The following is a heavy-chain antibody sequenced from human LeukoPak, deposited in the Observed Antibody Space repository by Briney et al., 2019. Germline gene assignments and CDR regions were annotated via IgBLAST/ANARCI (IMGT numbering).Heavy chain of an antibody. CDR3: ARDLNTAMVIEAYDY. CDR2: INPSGGST. D-gene: IGHD5-18*01. CDR1: GYTFTSYY. J-gene: IGHJ4*02. V-gene: IGHV1-46*01. Sequence: ASVKVSCKASGYTFTSYYMHWVRQAPGQGLEWMGIINPSGGSTSYAQKFQGRVTMTRDTSISTAYMELSRLRSDDTAVYYCARDLNTAMVIEAYDYWGQGTLVTVSS.